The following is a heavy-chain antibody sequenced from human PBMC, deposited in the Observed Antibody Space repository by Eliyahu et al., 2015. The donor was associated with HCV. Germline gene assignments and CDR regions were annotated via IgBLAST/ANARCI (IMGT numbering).Heavy chain of an antibody. CDR1: GFSFSXHY. D-gene: IGHD5-12*01. CDR2: TRNKANSYTT. J-gene: IGHJ4*02. CDR3: VVMATINRFDC. V-gene: IGHV3-72*01. Sequence: EVQLVESGGGLVQPGGSLRLSCAASGFSFSXHYMDWVRQTPGKGLEWVGRTRNKANSYTTEYAAPVKGRFTISRDDSKNSVYLQMNSLKTEDTAVYYCVVMATINRFDCWGQGTLVTVSS.